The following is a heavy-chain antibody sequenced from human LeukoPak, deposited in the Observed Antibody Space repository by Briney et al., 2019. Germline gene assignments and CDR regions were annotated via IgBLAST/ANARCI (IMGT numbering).Heavy chain of an antibody. CDR2: IYYSGST. J-gene: IGHJ6*02. V-gene: IGHV4-30-4*01. CDR1: GGSISSGDYY. Sequence: KPSETLSLTCTVSGGSISSGDYYWSWIRQPPGKGLEWIGYIYYSGSTYYNPSLKSRVTISVDTSKNQFSLKLSSVTAADTAVYYCARADPYYYYYGMDVWGQGTTVTVSS. CDR3: ARADPYYYYYGMDV.